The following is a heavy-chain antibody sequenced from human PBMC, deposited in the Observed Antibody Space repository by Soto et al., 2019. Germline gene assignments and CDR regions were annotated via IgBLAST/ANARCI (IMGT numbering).Heavy chain of an antibody. CDR3: ARSSGGSISHFDS. D-gene: IGHD1-26*01. V-gene: IGHV4-59*08. Sequence: QVQLQESGPGLVKPSETLSLTCTLSGGSISSYYWNWIRQPAGKGLEWICFIYYNGYTNYNPSLKGRVTMSVDTSRNQFSLKLSSVTAADTAVYYCARSSGGSISHFDSWGQGTLVTVSS. CDR1: GGSISSYY. J-gene: IGHJ4*02. CDR2: IYYNGYT.